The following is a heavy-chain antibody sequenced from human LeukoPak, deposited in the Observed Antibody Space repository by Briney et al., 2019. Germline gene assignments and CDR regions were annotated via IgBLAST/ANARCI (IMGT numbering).Heavy chain of an antibody. CDR2: INPSGGST. J-gene: IGHJ4*02. V-gene: IGHV1-46*01. D-gene: IGHD3-10*01. CDR3: ARDYSVVRGVIPRFDY. Sequence: ASVKVSCKASGYTFTSYYMHWVRQAPGQGLEWMGIINPSGGSTSYAQKFQGRVTMTRDMSTSTVYMELSSLRSEDTAVYYCARDYSVVRGVIPRFDYWGQGTLVIVSS. CDR1: GYTFTSYY.